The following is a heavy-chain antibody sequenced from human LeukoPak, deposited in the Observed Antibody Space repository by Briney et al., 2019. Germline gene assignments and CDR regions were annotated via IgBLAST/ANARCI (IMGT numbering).Heavy chain of an antibody. J-gene: IGHJ6*03. Sequence: GGSLRLSCAASGFTFSSYGMHWVRQAPGKGLEWVSSISSRSSYIYYADSVKGRFTISRDNSKNTLYLQMNSLRAEDTAVYYCAKGGMSTIVRGVIGYMDVWGKGTTVTISS. CDR1: GFTFSSYG. CDR2: ISSRSSYI. D-gene: IGHD3-10*01. V-gene: IGHV3-21*01. CDR3: AKGGMSTIVRGVIGYMDV.